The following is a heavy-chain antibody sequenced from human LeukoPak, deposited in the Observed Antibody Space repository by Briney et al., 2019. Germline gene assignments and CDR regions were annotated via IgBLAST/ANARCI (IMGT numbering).Heavy chain of an antibody. D-gene: IGHD2-2*01. CDR3: ATDVPAVTIFGY. CDR1: GFTFSTYW. V-gene: IGHV3-74*01. Sequence: PGGSLRLSCAASGFTFSTYWMHWVRQAPGTGLVWVSLINSDGCSTNYADSVKGRFTISRDNAKNTLYLQMNSLRAEDTAVYYCATDVPAVTIFGYWGQGTLVTVSS. J-gene: IGHJ4*02. CDR2: INSDGCST.